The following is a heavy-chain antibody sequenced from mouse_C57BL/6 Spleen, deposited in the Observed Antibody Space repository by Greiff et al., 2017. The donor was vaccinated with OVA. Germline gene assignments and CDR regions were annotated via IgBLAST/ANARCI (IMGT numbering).Heavy chain of an antibody. CDR1: GYAFSSSW. V-gene: IGHV1-82*01. J-gene: IGHJ1*03. CDR2: IYPGDGDT. CDR3: ARERSTMVTGYFDV. Sequence: QVQLQQSGPELVKPGASVKISCKASGYAFSSSWMNWVKQRPGKGLEWIGRIYPGDGDTNYNGKFKGKATLTADKSSSTAYMQLSSLTSEDSAVYFCARERSTMVTGYFDVWGTGTTVTVSS. D-gene: IGHD2-1*01.